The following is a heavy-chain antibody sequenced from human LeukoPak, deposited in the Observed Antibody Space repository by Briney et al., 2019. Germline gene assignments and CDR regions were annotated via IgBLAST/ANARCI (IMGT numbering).Heavy chain of an antibody. Sequence: GGSLRLSCAASGFSFSTYEFHWVRHAPGKGLEWVSYISASSQTIYYADSVRGRFTISRDNAKNSLYLQMNSLGAEDTADYHCARDRDVDYGNDGFDIWGQGTTVTVSS. J-gene: IGHJ3*02. CDR2: ISASSQTI. D-gene: IGHD4/OR15-4a*01. V-gene: IGHV3-48*03. CDR3: ARDRDVDYGNDGFDI. CDR1: GFSFSTYE.